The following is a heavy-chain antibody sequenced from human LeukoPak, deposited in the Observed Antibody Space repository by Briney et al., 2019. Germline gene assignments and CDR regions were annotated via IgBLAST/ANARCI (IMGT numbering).Heavy chain of an antibody. CDR2: IHKNAIT. D-gene: IGHD3-10*02. CDR3: ARSLRVRGVPDYMDV. Sequence: GGSLRLSCAASGFTVSSNYMTWVRLAPGKGLEWVSVIHKNAITHYADIVKGRFTISRDNSKNMLYLQMNSLRAEDTAVYYCARSLRVRGVPDYMDVWGKGTTVTVSS. V-gene: IGHV3-53*01. J-gene: IGHJ6*03. CDR1: GFTVSSNY.